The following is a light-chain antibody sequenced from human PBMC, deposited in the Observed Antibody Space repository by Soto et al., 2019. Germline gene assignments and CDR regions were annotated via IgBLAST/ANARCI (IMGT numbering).Light chain of an antibody. CDR2: DVT. J-gene: IGLJ3*02. CDR3: CSYAGSYTWV. Sequence: QSALTQPRSVSGSPGQSVTISCTGTRSAIGGYNYVSWYQQHPGKAPKPMIYDVTKRPSGVPDRFSGSKSGNTASLTISGLQAEDEADYYCCSYAGSYTWVFGGGTQLTVL. CDR1: RSAIGGYNY. V-gene: IGLV2-11*01.